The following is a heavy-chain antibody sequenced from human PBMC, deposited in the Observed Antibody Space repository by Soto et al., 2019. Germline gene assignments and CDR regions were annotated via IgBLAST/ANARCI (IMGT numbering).Heavy chain of an antibody. V-gene: IGHV4-34*01. D-gene: IGHD3-9*01. CDR2: INDRGSI. CDR3: ARESHDILTGPPWVWYFDL. CDR1: GGSFSGYY. J-gene: IGHJ2*01. Sequence: QVQLQQWGAGPLRPLETLSLTCGVSGGSFSGYYWAWIRQSPGKGLEWIGEINDRGSINYNPSLKSRVNNSVDTSKNHYSLNLRSVTAADTAVYYCARESHDILTGPPWVWYFDLWGRGTMVTVSS.